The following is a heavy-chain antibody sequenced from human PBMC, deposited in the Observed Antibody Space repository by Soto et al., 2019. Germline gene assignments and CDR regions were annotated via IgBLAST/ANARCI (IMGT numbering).Heavy chain of an antibody. V-gene: IGHV3-74*01. CDR2: INTAGTST. CDR3: TRVHMADDY. J-gene: IGHJ4*02. Sequence: EVQLVESGGGLVQPGGSLTLSCAVSGFTFCTYWMHWVRQAPGKGLVWVSRINTAGTSTTYADSVKGRFTISRDNAKNTLYLQMNSLRAEDTAVYYCTRVHMADDYWGQGTLVTVSS. CDR1: GFTFCTYW.